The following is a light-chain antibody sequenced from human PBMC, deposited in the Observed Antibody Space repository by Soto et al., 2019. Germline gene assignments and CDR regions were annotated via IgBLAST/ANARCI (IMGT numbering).Light chain of an antibody. CDR2: DAS. CDR1: QNISVW. V-gene: IGKV1-5*01. CDR3: QQYDSSSST. Sequence: DIQMTQSPSTLSASVGDGATITCRASQNISVWWDWYQQRPGKAPKFLIYDASSLETGVPSRVSCSGWGTEFTLTIRSLQPDDFATYYCQQYDSSSSTFGQGTKLEIK. J-gene: IGKJ2*01.